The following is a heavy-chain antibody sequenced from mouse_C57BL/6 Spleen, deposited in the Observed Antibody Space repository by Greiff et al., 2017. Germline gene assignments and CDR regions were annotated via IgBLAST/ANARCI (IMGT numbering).Heavy chain of an antibody. CDR3: ARSSNYYGSSYGYAMDY. V-gene: IGHV1-69*01. CDR2: IDPSDSYT. Sequence: VQLQQSGAELVMPGASVKLSCKASGYTFTSYWMHWVKQRPGQGLEWIGEIDPSDSYTNYNQKFKGKSTLTVDKSSSTAYMQLSSLTSEDSAVYYCARSSNYYGSSYGYAMDYWGQGTSVTVSS. J-gene: IGHJ4*01. CDR1: GYTFTSYW. D-gene: IGHD1-1*01.